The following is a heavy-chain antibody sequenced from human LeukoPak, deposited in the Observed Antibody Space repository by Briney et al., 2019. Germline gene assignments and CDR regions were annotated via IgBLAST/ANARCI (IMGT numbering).Heavy chain of an antibody. CDR1: RDSFGSYS. CDR3: ARDLYCTLGVCFSPGAFDL. D-gene: IGHD2-8*01. Sequence: SVKVSCKSSRDSFGSYSFSWLRQAPGQGVEWIRVIIPIFGTTKYAQKFQSRVTISTDESTSKAYMELSSLRSEDAAIYYCARDLYCTLGVCFSPGAFDLWGQGTMVTVSS. CDR2: IIPIFGTT. J-gene: IGHJ3*01. V-gene: IGHV1-69*05.